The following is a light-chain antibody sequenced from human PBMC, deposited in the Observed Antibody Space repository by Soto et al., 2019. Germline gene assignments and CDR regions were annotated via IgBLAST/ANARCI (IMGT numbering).Light chain of an antibody. CDR3: SSYTSSSTPYV. CDR1: SSDLGGYNY. CDR2: DVS. J-gene: IGLJ1*01. Sequence: HFVLTQPASVSGSPGQSITISCTGTSSDLGGYNYVSWYQQHPGKAPKLMIYDVSNRPSGVSNRFSGSKSGNTASLTISGLQAEDEADYYCSSYTSSSTPYVFGTGTKVTVL. V-gene: IGLV2-14*01.